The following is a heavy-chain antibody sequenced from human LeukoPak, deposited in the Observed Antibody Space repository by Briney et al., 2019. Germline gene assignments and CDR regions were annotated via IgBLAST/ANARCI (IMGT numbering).Heavy chain of an antibody. CDR3: ARHLGNIVVVPAAIYEDY. Sequence: SETLSLTCTVSGGSISSYYWSWIRQPPGKGLEWIGYIYYSGSTNYNPSLKSRVTISVDTSKNQFSLKLSSVTAADTAVYYCARHLGNIVVVPAAIYEDYWGQGTLVTVSS. D-gene: IGHD2-2*01. CDR1: GGSISSYY. CDR2: IYYSGST. J-gene: IGHJ4*02. V-gene: IGHV4-59*08.